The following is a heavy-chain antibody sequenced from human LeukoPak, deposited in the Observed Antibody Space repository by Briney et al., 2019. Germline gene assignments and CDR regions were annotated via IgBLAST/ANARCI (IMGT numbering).Heavy chain of an antibody. D-gene: IGHD5-18*01. CDR3: ARDSRGYSYGFDY. CDR1: GFTVSSNY. Sequence: GGSLRLSCAASGFTVSSNYMSWVRQAPGKGLEWVSVIYSGGSTYYADSVKGRFTISRDNSKNTLYLQMNSLRAEDTAVYYCARDSRGYSYGFDYWGQGTRVTVSS. CDR2: IYSGGST. V-gene: IGHV3-53*01. J-gene: IGHJ4*02.